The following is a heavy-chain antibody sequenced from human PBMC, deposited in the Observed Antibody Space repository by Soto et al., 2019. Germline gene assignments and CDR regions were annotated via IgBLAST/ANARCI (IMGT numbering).Heavy chain of an antibody. CDR1: VCTVVINY. Sequence: PWVSXRLSCSCSVCTVVINYSILFRQAPGKGLEWVSVIYSGGRTYYADSVKGRFTISRDNSKNTLYLQMNSLRAEDTAVYYCASSVRGQHAMEVWGQGTTVTVSS. CDR2: IYSGGRT. J-gene: IGHJ6*02. D-gene: IGHD3-10*02. CDR3: ASSVRGQHAMEV. V-gene: IGHV3-53*01.